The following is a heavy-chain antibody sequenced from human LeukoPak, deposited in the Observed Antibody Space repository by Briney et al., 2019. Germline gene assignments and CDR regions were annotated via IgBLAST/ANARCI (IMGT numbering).Heavy chain of an antibody. V-gene: IGHV4-34*01. J-gene: IGHJ5*02. Sequence: SETLSLTCAAYGGSFSGYYWSWIRQPPGKGLEWIGEIKQSGSTNYNPSLKSRVTISADTSKNQFSLKLSSVTAADTAVYYCAREGPWFDPWGQGTLVTVSS. CDR3: AREGPWFDP. CDR1: GGSFSGYY. CDR2: IKQSGST.